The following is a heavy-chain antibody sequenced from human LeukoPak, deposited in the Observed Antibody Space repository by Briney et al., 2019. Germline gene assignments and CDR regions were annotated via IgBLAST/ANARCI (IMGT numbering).Heavy chain of an antibody. J-gene: IGHJ4*02. V-gene: IGHV1-2*02. CDR3: ARYGCGSASCYLDY. CDR2: INPNSGDT. Sequence: ASVKVSCKASGYNFTKYYMHWVRQAPGQGLECMGWINPNSGDTNYAQNFQDRVTMTRDTSISTAYMELSRLRSDDTAVYYCARYGCGSASCYLDYWGQGTLVTASS. CDR1: GYNFTKYY. D-gene: IGHD2-2*01.